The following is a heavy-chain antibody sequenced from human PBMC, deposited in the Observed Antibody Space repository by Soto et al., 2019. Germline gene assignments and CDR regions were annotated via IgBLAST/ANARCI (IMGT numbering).Heavy chain of an antibody. CDR3: AGHGKLSSMRNDFDS. CDR2: IYPGDSDT. V-gene: IGHV5-51*01. J-gene: IGHJ4*02. Sequence: EAPKVSRTRPVETVSIFWISWVRPMPQGGVECRGNIYPGDSDTRNSPSFQGQVTISVDKSINTAYLQWSSLRASDTAIYYCAGHGKLSSMRNDFDSWGQGALVTVSS. D-gene: IGHD1-1*01. CDR1: VETVSIFW.